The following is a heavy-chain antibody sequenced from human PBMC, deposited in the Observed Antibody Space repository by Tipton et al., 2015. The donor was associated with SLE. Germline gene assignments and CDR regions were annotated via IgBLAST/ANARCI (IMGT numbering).Heavy chain of an antibody. Sequence: LRLSCTVSGGSISGYYWSWIRQPPGKGLEWIGYIYYSGSTNYNPSLKSRVTISVDTSKNQFSLKLSSVTAADTAVYYCASTTIFGGYYYYMDVGGKGPTVTVSS. CDR3: ASTTIFGGYYYYMDV. D-gene: IGHD3-3*01. V-gene: IGHV4-59*01. CDR2: IYYSGST. J-gene: IGHJ6*03. CDR1: GGSISGYY.